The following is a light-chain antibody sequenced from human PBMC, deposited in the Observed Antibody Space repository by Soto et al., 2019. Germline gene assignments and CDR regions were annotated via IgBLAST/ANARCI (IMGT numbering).Light chain of an antibody. J-gene: IGKJ2*01. CDR3: QQYNTCPFT. CDR1: LSISSY. V-gene: IGKV1-5*03. CDR2: QAS. Sequence: DIQMTQSPTFLSASVGDRVTITCRASLSISSYLAWYHQKPGQAPKLLIYQASTLENGVPSRISGSGSGTEFTLTSSSLQPDEFATYHCQQYNTCPFTFGQGTKLEI.